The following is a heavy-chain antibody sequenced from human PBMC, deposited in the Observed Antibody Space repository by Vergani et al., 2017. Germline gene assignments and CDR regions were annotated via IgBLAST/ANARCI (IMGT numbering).Heavy chain of an antibody. D-gene: IGHD4-17*01. Sequence: QVQLVQSGAEVKKPGSSVKVSCKASGGTFSSYAISWVRQATGQGLEWMGWIIPIFGTANYAQKLQGRVTLTADESTSTAYMEMSSLRSEDTAVYYCARARANYGDYPPYYYYYMDFWGKGITVTVSS. V-gene: IGHV1-69*01. CDR2: IIPIFGTA. CDR3: ARARANYGDYPPYYYYYMDF. CDR1: GGTFSSYA. J-gene: IGHJ6*03.